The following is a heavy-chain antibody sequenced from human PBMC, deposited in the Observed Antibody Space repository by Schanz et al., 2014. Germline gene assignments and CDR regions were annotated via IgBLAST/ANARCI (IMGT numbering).Heavy chain of an antibody. J-gene: IGHJ6*02. V-gene: IGHV3-66*01. CDR1: GFNVSKSY. Sequence: VASGGGLVQPGGSLRLSCVASGFNVSKSYVSWVRQAPGKGLEWVSLIYKSGSAFYADSVKGRLTISRDNSKNTLYLQMNSLRAEDTAVYYCAKDVRPVANTVHFYYMDVWGQGTTVTVSS. CDR3: AKDVRPVANTVHFYYMDV. CDR2: IYKSGSA. D-gene: IGHD6-19*01.